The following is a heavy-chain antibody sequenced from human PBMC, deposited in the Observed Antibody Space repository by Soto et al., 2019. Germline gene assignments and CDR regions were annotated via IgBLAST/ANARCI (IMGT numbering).Heavy chain of an antibody. V-gene: IGHV3-33*01. D-gene: IGHD2-15*01. J-gene: IGHJ6*02. Sequence: PGGSLRLSCAASGFTFSSYGMHWVRQAPGKGLEWVAVIWYDGSNKYYADSVKGRFTISRDNSKNTLYLQMTSLKTEDSSVYYCSLWWQRSYSYYGVDVWGQGTTVTVSS. CDR1: GFTFSSYG. CDR2: IWYDGSNK. CDR3: SLWWQRSYSYYGVDV.